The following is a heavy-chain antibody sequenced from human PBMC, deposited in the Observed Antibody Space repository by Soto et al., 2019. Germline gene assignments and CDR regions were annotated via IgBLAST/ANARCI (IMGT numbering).Heavy chain of an antibody. CDR2: ISSDSSNI. D-gene: IGHD3-9*01. J-gene: IGHJ5*02. Sequence: GGSLRLSCAASGFTFSSYTMNWVRQAPGKGLEWISYISSDSSNIYYADSVRGRFTISRDNAKNSLYLQMNSLGEEDRAVYYCVRGILYNWFDPWGQGTLVTVSS. CDR3: VRGILYNWFDP. CDR1: GFTFSSYT. V-gene: IGHV3-48*02.